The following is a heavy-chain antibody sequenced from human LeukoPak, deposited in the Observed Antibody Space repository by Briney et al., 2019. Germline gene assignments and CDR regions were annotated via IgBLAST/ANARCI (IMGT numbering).Heavy chain of an antibody. CDR3: ARKKGVVVVPAAYGPKYNWFDP. V-gene: IGHV3-21*01. J-gene: IGHJ5*02. CDR1: GFTFSSYS. Sequence: GGSLRLSCAASGFTFSSYSMNWVRQAPGKGLEWVSSISSSSSYIYYADSVKGRFTISRDNAKNSLYLQMDSLRAEDTAVYYCARKKGVVVVPAAYGPKYNWFDPWGQGTLVTVSS. D-gene: IGHD2-2*01. CDR2: ISSSSSYI.